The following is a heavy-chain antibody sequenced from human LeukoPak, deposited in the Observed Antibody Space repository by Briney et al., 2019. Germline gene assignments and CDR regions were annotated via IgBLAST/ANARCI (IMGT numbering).Heavy chain of an antibody. CDR2: INPNSGGT. CDR1: GYTFTGYY. CDR3: AGPSSPGDYVSGWFDP. J-gene: IGHJ5*02. V-gene: IGHV1-2*02. D-gene: IGHD3-16*01. Sequence: ASVKVSCKASGYTFTGYYMHWVRQAPGQGLEWMGWINPNSGGTNYAQKFQGRVTMTRDTSISTAYMELSRLRSDDTAVYYCAGPSSPGDYVSGWFDPWGQGTLVTVSS.